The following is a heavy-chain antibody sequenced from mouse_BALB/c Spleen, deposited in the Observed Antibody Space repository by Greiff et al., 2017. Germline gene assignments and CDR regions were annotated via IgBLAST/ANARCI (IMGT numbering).Heavy chain of an antibody. Sequence: VQLQQPGAELVRPGASVKLSCKASGYTFTSYWINWVKQRPGQGLEWIGNIYPSDSYTNYNQKFKDKATLTVDKSSSTASMQLSSPTSEDSAVYYCTRAMDYWGQGTSVTVSS. CDR3: TRAMDY. CDR2: IYPSDSYT. CDR1: GYTFTSYW. J-gene: IGHJ4*01. V-gene: IGHV1-69*02.